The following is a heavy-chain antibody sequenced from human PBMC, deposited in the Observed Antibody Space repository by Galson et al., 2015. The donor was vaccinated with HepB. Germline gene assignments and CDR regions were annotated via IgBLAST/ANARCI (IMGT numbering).Heavy chain of an antibody. D-gene: IGHD3-22*01. CDR1: GYSFTSYW. CDR2: IDPSDSYT. CDR3: ARQYVVEDYDSSGYATFQH. Sequence: QSGAEVKKPGESLRISCKGSGYSFTSYWISWVRQMPGKGLEWMGRIDPSDSYTNYSPSFQGHVTISADKSTSTAYLQWSSLKASDTAMYYCARQYVVEDYDSSGYATFQHWGQGTLVTVSS. J-gene: IGHJ1*01. V-gene: IGHV5-10-1*01.